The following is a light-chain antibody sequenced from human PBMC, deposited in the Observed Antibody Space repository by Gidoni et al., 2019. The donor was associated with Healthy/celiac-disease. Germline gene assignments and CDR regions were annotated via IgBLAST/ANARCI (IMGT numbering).Light chain of an antibody. CDR3: QQYNNWPPIT. V-gene: IGKV3-15*01. CDR2: GAS. Sequence: EIVMTQSPATLSVSPGERATLSCRASQSVSSNLAWYQQKPGQAPRLLIYGASTRATGIPARFSGSGPGTAFTLTISSLQSEDFAVYYCQQYNNWPPITFXQXTRLEIK. CDR1: QSVSSN. J-gene: IGKJ5*01.